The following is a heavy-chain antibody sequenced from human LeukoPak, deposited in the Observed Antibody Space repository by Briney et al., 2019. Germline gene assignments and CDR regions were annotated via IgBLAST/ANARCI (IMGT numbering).Heavy chain of an antibody. J-gene: IGHJ4*02. CDR3: ARFGYVAAVDV. V-gene: IGHV3-7*01. CDR2: INPAGSET. CDR1: GFSFSAYW. Sequence: GGSLRLSCAASGFSFSAYWMTWARQAPGTGVEWVANINPAGSETYYVDSVEGRFSISRDNAKNFVYLPMISLWAEDTAVYHCARFGYVAAVDVWGQGTPVTVSS. D-gene: IGHD2-15*01.